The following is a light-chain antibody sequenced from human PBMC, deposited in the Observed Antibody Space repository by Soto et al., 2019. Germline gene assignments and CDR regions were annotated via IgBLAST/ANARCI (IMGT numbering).Light chain of an antibody. J-gene: IGLJ1*01. CDR2: DTR. CDR1: TGTVTTYHF. CDR3: LLYYDTIRV. V-gene: IGLV7-46*01. Sequence: QALFTQEPSLTLSPGGTFTLTFGSSTGTVTTYHFPYWFQQKPGQAPTALIFDTRNRHSWTPARFSGSLLGRKADLTLSGAEPEDEADYYCLLYYDTIRVFGGGTKVTVL.